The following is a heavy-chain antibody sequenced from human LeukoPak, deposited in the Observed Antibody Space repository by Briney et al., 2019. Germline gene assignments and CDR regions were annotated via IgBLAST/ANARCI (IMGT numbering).Heavy chain of an antibody. J-gene: IGHJ4*02. CDR3: ARHRITIFGVVPNRVDY. V-gene: IGHV4-34*01. Sequence: SETLSLTCAVYGGSFSGYYWSWIRQPPGKGLEWIGEINHSGSTNYNPSLKSRVTISVDTSKNQFSLKLSSVTAADTAVYYCARHRITIFGVVPNRVDYWGQGTLVTVSS. D-gene: IGHD3-3*01. CDR2: INHSGST. CDR1: GGSFSGYY.